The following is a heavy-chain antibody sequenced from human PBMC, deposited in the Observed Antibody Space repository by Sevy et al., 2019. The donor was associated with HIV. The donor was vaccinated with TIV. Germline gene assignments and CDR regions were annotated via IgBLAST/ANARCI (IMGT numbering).Heavy chain of an antibody. V-gene: IGHV4-39*01. D-gene: IGHD6-19*01. CDR2: IYDSGST. CDR3: ARRQVHAVAGTGNWFDP. CDR1: GGSISSSSYY. J-gene: IGHJ5*02. Sequence: SETLSLTCTVSGGSISSSSYYWGWIRQPPGKGLEWIGSIYDSGSTYYNPSLKSRVTISVDTSKNQFSLRLSPVTAADTAVYYCARRQVHAVAGTGNWFDPWGQGTLVTVSS.